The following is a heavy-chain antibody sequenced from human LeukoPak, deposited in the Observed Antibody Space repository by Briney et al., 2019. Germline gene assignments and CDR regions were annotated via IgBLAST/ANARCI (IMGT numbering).Heavy chain of an antibody. CDR3: ASLRPRQQLVVDS. Sequence: PGGSLRLSCEASGFTFSSYEMNWVRQAPGKGLEWVSYISSSGSTKYYADSVKGRFTISRDNAMHSLYLQMNSLRVKDTAVYYCASLRPRQQLVVDSWGQGTLVAVSS. CDR1: GFTFSSYE. J-gene: IGHJ4*02. V-gene: IGHV3-48*03. D-gene: IGHD6-13*01. CDR2: ISSSGSTK.